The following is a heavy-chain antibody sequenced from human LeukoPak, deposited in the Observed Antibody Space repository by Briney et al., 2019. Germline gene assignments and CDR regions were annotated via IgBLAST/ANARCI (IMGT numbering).Heavy chain of an antibody. Sequence: GGSLRLFCAASGFTFSNAWMNWVRQAPGKGLEWVGRIKSKTDGGTADYAAPVKGRFTISRDDSKNTLYLQMNSLKTEDTAVYYCNSFDRSRARGGAGFDYWGRGTLVTVSS. CDR3: NSFDRSRARGGAGFDY. V-gene: IGHV3-15*07. J-gene: IGHJ4*02. D-gene: IGHD3-22*01. CDR2: IKSKTDGGTA. CDR1: GFTFSNAW.